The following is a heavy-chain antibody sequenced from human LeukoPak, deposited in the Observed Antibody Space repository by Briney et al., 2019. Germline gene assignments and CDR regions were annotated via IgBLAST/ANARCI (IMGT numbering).Heavy chain of an antibody. J-gene: IGHJ4*02. CDR2: IYHVGNA. V-gene: IGHV4-38-2*02. Sequence: PSDTLSLTCAVSGYSISSGYYWGWIRQPPGKGLEWIGNIYHVGNAYYNPSLKSRVTISVDTSKNQFSLRLTSVTAADTAVYYCARDKGSYGDFDYWGQGTLVTVSS. CDR3: ARDKGSYGDFDY. CDR1: GYSISSGYY. D-gene: IGHD5-18*01.